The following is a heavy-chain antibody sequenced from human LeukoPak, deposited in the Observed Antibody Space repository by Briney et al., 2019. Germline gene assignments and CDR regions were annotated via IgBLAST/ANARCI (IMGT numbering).Heavy chain of an antibody. CDR3: ARAVLRYFDWLSPNDY. J-gene: IGHJ4*02. CDR1: GYTFTGYY. V-gene: IGHV1-2*02. CDR2: INPNSGGT. D-gene: IGHD3-9*01. Sequence: GASVKVSCKASGYTFTGYYMHCVRQAPGQGLEWMGWINPNSGGTNYAQKFQGRVTMTRDTSISTAYMELSRLRSDDTAVYYCARAVLRYFDWLSPNDYWGQGTLVTVSS.